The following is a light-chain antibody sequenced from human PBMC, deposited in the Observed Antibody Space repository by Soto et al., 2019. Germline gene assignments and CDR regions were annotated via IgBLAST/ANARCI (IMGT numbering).Light chain of an antibody. CDR3: QQDYDIPHT. Sequence: DIQVTQSPSSLSTSIGDKVTITCRASQSIGHFLHWYQQKPGKAPNLIIYATSTLRSGVPSRFTGSGSGTDFTLTITNLQPQDFADYFCQQDYDIPHTFGQGTSLEI. V-gene: IGKV1-39*01. CDR1: QSIGHF. J-gene: IGKJ2*01. CDR2: ATS.